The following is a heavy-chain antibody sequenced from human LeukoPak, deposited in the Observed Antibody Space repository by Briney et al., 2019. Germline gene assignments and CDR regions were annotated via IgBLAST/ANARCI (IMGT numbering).Heavy chain of an antibody. CDR1: NGSISVYY. CDR2: MYTSGTT. CDR3: ATSGGYYIDY. Sequence: SETLSLTCTVSNGSISVYYWSWLRQPAGKGLEWIGRMYTSGTTNYKPTLKSRVTMSVAKSKNQFSLKLSSVTAADTAVYYCATSGGYYIDYWGQGTLVTVSS. V-gene: IGHV4-4*07. D-gene: IGHD3-10*01. J-gene: IGHJ4*02.